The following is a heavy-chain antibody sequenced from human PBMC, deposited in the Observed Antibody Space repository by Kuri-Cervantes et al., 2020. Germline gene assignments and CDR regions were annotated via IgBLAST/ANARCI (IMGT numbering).Heavy chain of an antibody. D-gene: IGHD6-13*01. J-gene: IGHJ4*02. V-gene: IGHV4-34*01. CDR1: GGSFSGYY. CDR2: INHSGST. CDR3: ARGVKDSSSWHAVAPAGYYFDY. Sequence: SQTLSLTCAVYGGSFSGYYWSWIRQPPGKGLEWTGEINHSGSTNYNPSLKSRVTISVDTSKNQFSLKLSSVTAADTAVYYCARGVKDSSSWHAVAPAGYYFDYWGQGTLVTVSS.